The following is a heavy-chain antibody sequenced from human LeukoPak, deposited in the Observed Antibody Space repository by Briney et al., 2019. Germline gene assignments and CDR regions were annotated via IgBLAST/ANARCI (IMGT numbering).Heavy chain of an antibody. CDR2: IYYSGST. V-gene: IGHV4-39*01. D-gene: IGHD3-10*01. J-gene: IGHJ3*02. CDR1: GGSISSSSYY. Sequence: ETLSLTCTVSGGSISSSSYYWGWIRQPPGKGREWIGSIYYSGSTYYNPSLKRRVTISVDTSKNQFSLKLSSVTAADTAVYYCARRHYYGSGFEDAFDIWGQGTMVTVSS. CDR3: ARRHYYGSGFEDAFDI.